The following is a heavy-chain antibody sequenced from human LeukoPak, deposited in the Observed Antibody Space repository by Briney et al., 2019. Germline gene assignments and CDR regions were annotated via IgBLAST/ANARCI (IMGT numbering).Heavy chain of an antibody. J-gene: IGHJ6*03. CDR1: GFKFYAFW. Sequence: GGSLRLSCAAPGFKFYAFWMSWVRQTPGKGLEWVGLIKSKTDGGTTDYSAPVKGRFTISRDDSQNTLFLQMDSLTTEDTATYYCAIVSDCSGTTCYTAYSYYYYMDVWGRGTTVTVSS. V-gene: IGHV3-15*01. CDR3: AIVSDCSGTTCYTAYSYYYYMDV. CDR2: IKSKTDGGTT. D-gene: IGHD2-2*02.